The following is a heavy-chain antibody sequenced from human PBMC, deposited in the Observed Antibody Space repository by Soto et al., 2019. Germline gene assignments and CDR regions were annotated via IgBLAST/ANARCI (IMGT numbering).Heavy chain of an antibody. D-gene: IGHD1-26*01. CDR1: GYTFTSYG. J-gene: IGHJ3*02. V-gene: IGHV1-18*01. CDR3: ARKWELLDAFDI. CDR2: ISAYNGNT. Sequence: GASVKVPGKASGYTFTSYGISWVRQAPGQGLEWMGWISAYNGNTNYAQKLQGRVTMTTDTSTSTAYMELRSLRSAATAVYYCARKWELLDAFDIWGQGTMVTVSS.